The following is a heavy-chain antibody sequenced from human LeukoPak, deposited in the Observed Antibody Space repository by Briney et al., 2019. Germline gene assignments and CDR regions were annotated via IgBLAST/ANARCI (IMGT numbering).Heavy chain of an antibody. CDR2: ICCFGGNT. CDR3: AKDQSDLAYCGGDCYWTPDY. CDR1: GFTFSGYG. V-gene: IGHV3-30*18. Sequence: GGSLRLSCAASGFTFSGYGMPWVRQPPGQGLQWVAVICCFGGNTYYADSVKGRFSISRDNSKNTLYLQMNSLRAEDTAVYYCAKDQSDLAYCGGDCYWTPDYWGQGTLVTVSS. D-gene: IGHD2-21*02. J-gene: IGHJ4*02.